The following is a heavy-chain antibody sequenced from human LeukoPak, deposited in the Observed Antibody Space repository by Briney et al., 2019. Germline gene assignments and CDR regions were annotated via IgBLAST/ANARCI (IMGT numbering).Heavy chain of an antibody. D-gene: IGHD6-13*01. V-gene: IGHV4-4*07. Sequence: SETLSLTCTVSGGSISSYDWSWIRQPAGKGLEWIGRTYTSGSTNYNPSLKSRVTMSVDMSKNQFSLKLSSMIAADTAVYYCARVSSSWYQDWYFDLWGRGTLVTVSS. CDR1: GGSISSYD. CDR3: ARVSSSWYQDWYFDL. CDR2: TYTSGST. J-gene: IGHJ2*01.